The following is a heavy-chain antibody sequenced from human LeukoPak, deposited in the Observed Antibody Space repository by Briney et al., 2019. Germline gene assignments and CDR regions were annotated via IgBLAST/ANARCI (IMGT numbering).Heavy chain of an antibody. Sequence: PSETLSLTCTVSGDSISSGSYYWSWIRQPAGKGLEWIGHIYTTGSTNYNPSLKAPVTISVDTSKNQFSLKLSSVTAADTAVYYCASGGREIEYCGQGTLVTVSS. D-gene: IGHD3-16*01. CDR1: GDSISSGSYY. CDR2: IYTTGST. V-gene: IGHV4-61*09. CDR3: ASGGREIEY. J-gene: IGHJ4*02.